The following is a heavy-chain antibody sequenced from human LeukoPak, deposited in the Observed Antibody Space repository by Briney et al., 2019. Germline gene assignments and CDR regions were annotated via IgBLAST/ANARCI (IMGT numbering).Heavy chain of an antibody. Sequence: GGSLRLSCAASGFTFSSYGIHWVRQAPGKGLEWVAVVSSDGSIKYNADSVKGRFTISRDTSKNTVYLQMNSLGAEDTAFYYCARGYSSSWLGYFDYWGQGTLVTVSS. CDR3: ARGYSSSWLGYFDY. J-gene: IGHJ4*02. D-gene: IGHD6-13*01. CDR1: GFTFSSYG. CDR2: VSSDGSIK. V-gene: IGHV3-30*03.